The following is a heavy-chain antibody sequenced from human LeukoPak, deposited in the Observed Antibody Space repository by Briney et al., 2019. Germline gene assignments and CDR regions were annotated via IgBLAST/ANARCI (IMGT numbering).Heavy chain of an antibody. Sequence: SETLSLTCTVSGGSISSYYWSWIRQPPGKGLECIGYIYYSGSTNYNPSLKSRVTISADTSKNQFSLNLSSVTAADTAVYYCARGNYGSGSYYVVDFDYWGQGTLVTVSS. D-gene: IGHD3-10*01. CDR2: IYYSGST. J-gene: IGHJ4*02. CDR1: GGSISSYY. V-gene: IGHV4-59*01. CDR3: ARGNYGSGSYYVVDFDY.